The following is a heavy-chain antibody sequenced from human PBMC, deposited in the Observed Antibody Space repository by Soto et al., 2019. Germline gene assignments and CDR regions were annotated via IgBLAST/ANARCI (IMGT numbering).Heavy chain of an antibody. CDR2: INAGNGNT. CDR3: ARVDYSSGLAYYFEY. CDR1: GYTFTSYA. V-gene: IGHV1-3*01. Sequence: GASVKVSCKASGYTFTSYAMHCVRQAPGQRLEWMGWINAGNGNTKYSQKFQGRVTITRDTSASTAYMELSSLRSEDTAVYYCARVDYSSGLAYYFEYWGQGTLVTVSS. D-gene: IGHD6-19*01. J-gene: IGHJ4*02.